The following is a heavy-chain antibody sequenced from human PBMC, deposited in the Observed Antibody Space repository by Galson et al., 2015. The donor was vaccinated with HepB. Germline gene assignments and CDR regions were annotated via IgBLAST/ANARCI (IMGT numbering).Heavy chain of an antibody. V-gene: IGHV3-30*04. D-gene: IGHD3-22*01. J-gene: IGHJ3*02. Sequence: SLRLSCAASGFTFSSYAMHWVRQAPGKGLEWVAVISYDGSNKYYADSVKGRFTISRDNSKNTLYLQMNSLRAEDTAVYYCARDPNITMIVVVIGDAFDIWGQGTMVTVSS. CDR3: ARDPNITMIVVVIGDAFDI. CDR2: ISYDGSNK. CDR1: GFTFSSYA.